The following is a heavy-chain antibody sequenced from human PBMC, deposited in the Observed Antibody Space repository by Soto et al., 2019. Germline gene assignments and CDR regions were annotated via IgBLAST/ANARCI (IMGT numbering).Heavy chain of an antibody. J-gene: IGHJ4*02. CDR2: ISAYNGNT. CDR3: ARPRYYDYVWGSYRYPYYFDY. Sequence: QVQLVQSGAEVKKPGASVKVSCKASGYTFTSYGISCVRQAPGQGLEWMGWISAYNGNTNYAQKLQGRVTMTTDTYTSTAYMEMRSLRSDDTAVYSCARPRYYDYVWGSYRYPYYFDYWGKGTLVTVSS. D-gene: IGHD3-16*02. CDR1: GYTFTSYG. V-gene: IGHV1-18*01.